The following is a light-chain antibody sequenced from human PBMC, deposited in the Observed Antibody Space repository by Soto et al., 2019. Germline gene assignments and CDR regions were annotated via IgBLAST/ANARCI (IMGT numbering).Light chain of an antibody. CDR1: SSNIGSNY. V-gene: IGLV1-51*01. CDR2: DNN. J-gene: IGLJ1*01. Sequence: QSVLTQPPSVSAAPGQKVTISCSGSSSNIGSNYVSWYQQLPGTAPKLLIYDNNKRPSGIPDRFSGSKSGTSATLGITGLQTGDEADYYCGTWDSSLSGYAFGTGTKVTVL. CDR3: GTWDSSLSGYA.